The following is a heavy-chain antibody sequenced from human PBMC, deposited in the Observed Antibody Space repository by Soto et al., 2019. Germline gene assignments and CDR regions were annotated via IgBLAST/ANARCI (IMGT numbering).Heavy chain of an antibody. CDR1: GLTVSSNY. D-gene: IGHD4-17*01. Sequence: EVQLVESGGGLIQPGGSLRLSCVASGLTVSSNYMSWVRQAPGKGLEWVSVIYSGGSTYYADSVKGRFTISRDNSKNTLYLQMNSLRAEDTAVYYCARGGDYGDYELDYWGQGTLVTVSS. V-gene: IGHV3-53*01. CDR3: ARGGDYGDYELDY. J-gene: IGHJ4*02. CDR2: IYSGGST.